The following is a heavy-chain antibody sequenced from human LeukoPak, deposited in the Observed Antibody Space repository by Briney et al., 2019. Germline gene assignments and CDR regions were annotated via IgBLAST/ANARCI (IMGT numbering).Heavy chain of an antibody. V-gene: IGHV1-2*04. D-gene: IGHD1-26*01. Sequence: ASVKVSCKASGYTFTGYYMHWVRQAPGQGLEWMGWINPNSGGTNYAQKFQGWVTMTRDTSISTAHMELSRLRSDDTAVYYCARSTPPWEPSPFDPWGQGTLVTVSS. CDR1: GYTFTGYY. J-gene: IGHJ5*02. CDR2: INPNSGGT. CDR3: ARSTPPWEPSPFDP.